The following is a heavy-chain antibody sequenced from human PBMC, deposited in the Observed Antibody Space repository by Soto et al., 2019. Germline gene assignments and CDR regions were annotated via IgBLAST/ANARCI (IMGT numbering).Heavy chain of an antibody. D-gene: IGHD3-10*01. CDR1: GGSISIYA. J-gene: IGHJ6*02. CDR3: ATTPAPMVPTPLFYYYYGMDV. CDR2: IIPIFGTA. Sequence: SVKVSCKASGGSISIYAISWVRQAPGQGLEWMGGIIPIFGTANYAQKFQGRVTITADESTSTAYMELSSLRSEDTAVYYCATTPAPMVPTPLFYYYYGMDVWGQGTTVTVSS. V-gene: IGHV1-69*13.